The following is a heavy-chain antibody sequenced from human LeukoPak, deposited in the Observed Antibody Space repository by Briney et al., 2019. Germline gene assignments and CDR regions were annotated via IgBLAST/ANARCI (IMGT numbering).Heavy chain of an antibody. V-gene: IGHV4-39*07. CDR1: GGSISSRSCY. Sequence: SETLSLTCTVSGGSISSRSCYWSWIRQPPGKGLEWIGEMNHSGSTNYNPSLKSRLTISVDTSQNQLSLQLSSVTAADTAVYYCARGRYYDSSGYPKYYYYYYMDVWGKGTTVTVSS. D-gene: IGHD3-22*01. CDR3: ARGRYYDSSGYPKYYYYYYMDV. CDR2: MNHSGST. J-gene: IGHJ6*03.